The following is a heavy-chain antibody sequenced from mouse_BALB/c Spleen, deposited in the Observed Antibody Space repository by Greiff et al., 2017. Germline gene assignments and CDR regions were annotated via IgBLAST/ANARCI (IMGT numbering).Heavy chain of an antibody. CDR1: GYSLTGYT. Sequence: EVQLVESGPELVKPGASMKISCKASGYSLTGYTMNWVKQSHGKNLEWIGLINPYNGGTSYNQKFKGKATLTVDKSSSTAYMELLSLTSEDSAVYYCARGGFITTRATAMDYWGQGTSVTVSS. CDR3: ARGGFITTRATAMDY. CDR2: INPYNGGT. J-gene: IGHJ4*01. D-gene: IGHD1-1*01. V-gene: IGHV1-18*01.